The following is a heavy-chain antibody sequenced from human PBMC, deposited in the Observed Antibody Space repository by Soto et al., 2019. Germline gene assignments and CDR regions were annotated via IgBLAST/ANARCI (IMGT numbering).Heavy chain of an antibody. J-gene: IGHJ6*03. CDR3: ARDLGELMVYAIMDV. V-gene: IGHV3-48*01. D-gene: IGHD2-8*01. CDR2: ISSSSSTI. CDR1: GFTFSSYS. Sequence: PGGSLRLSCAASGFTFSSYSMNWVRQAPGKGLEWVSYISSSSSTIYYADSVKGRFTISRDNAKNSLYLQMNSLRAEDTAVYYCARDLGELMVYAIMDVWGKGTTVTVSS.